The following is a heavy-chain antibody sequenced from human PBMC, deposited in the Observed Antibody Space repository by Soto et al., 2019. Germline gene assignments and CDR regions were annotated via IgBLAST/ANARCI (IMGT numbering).Heavy chain of an antibody. CDR1: GFTFSSYA. Sequence: QVQLVESGGGVVQPGRSLRLSCAASGFTFSSYAMHWVRQAPGKGLELVAVISYDGSNKYYADSVKGRFTISRDNSKNTLYLQMNSLRAEDTAVYYCARAVTHYYFDYWGQGTLVTVSS. J-gene: IGHJ4*02. V-gene: IGHV3-30-3*01. CDR3: ARAVTHYYFDY. CDR2: ISYDGSNK. D-gene: IGHD4-17*01.